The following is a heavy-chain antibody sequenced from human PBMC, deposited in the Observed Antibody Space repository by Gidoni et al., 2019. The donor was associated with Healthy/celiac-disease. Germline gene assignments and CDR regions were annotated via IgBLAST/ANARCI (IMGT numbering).Heavy chain of an antibody. D-gene: IGHD3-9*01. Sequence: SYGMHWVRQAPGKGLEWVAVIWYDGSNKYYADSVKGRFTISRDNSKNTLYLQMNSLRAEDTAVYYCARVVEMLFDPPDYWGQGTLVTVSS. CDR1: SYG. CDR3: ARVVEMLFDPPDY. CDR2: IWYDGSNK. J-gene: IGHJ4*02. V-gene: IGHV3-33*01.